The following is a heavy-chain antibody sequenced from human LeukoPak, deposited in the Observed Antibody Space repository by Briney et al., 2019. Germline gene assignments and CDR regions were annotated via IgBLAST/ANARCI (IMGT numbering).Heavy chain of an antibody. V-gene: IGHV7-4-1*02. D-gene: IGHD2-2*01. CDR3: ARDPGDDFVVPGDP. CDR1: GYAFIDYA. CDR2: INTNTGNP. Sequence: ASVKVSCKASGYAFIDYAINWVRQAPGQGLEWMGWINTNTGNPTHAQGFTGRFVFSLDTSVSTTYLQISSLKAEDTAVYYCARDPGDDFVVPGDPWGQGTLATVSS. J-gene: IGHJ5*02.